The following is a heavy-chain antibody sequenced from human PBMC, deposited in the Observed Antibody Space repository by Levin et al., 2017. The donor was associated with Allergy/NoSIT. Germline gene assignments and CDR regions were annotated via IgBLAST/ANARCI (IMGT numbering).Heavy chain of an antibody. J-gene: IGHJ4*02. Sequence: GGSLRLSCAASGFTFSSYGMHWVRQAPGKGLEWVAVISYDGSNKYYADSVKGRFTISRDNSKNTLYLQMNSLRAEDTAVYYCAKGPTPYYWGQGTLVTVSS. CDR3: AKGPTPYY. V-gene: IGHV3-30*18. CDR1: GFTFSSYG. CDR2: ISYDGSNK.